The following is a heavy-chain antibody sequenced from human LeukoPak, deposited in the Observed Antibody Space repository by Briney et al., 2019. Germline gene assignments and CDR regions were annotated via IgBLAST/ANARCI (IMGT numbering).Heavy chain of an antibody. CDR1: GYTFTSYD. Sequence: GASVKVSCKASGYTFTSYDINWVRQATGQGLEWMGWMNPNSGNTGYAQKFQGRVTMTRNTSISTAYMELSSLRSEDTAVYYCARVQFPTRWYYYYYGMDVWGQGTTVTVSS. CDR2: MNPNSGNT. V-gene: IGHV1-8*01. J-gene: IGHJ6*02. CDR3: ARVQFPTRWYYYYYGMDV. D-gene: IGHD2-15*01.